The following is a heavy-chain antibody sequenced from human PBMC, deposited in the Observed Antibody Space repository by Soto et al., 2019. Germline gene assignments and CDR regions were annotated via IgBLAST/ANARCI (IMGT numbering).Heavy chain of an antibody. D-gene: IGHD3-22*01. J-gene: IGHJ6*02. Sequence: SETLSLTCTVSGGSISSYYWSWIRQPPGKGLEWIGYIYYSGSTNYNPSLKSRVTISVDTSKNQFSLKLSSVTAADTAVYYCARQLYYYDSSGYYRYYYGMDVWGQGTTVTVSS. CDR3: ARQLYYYDSSGYYRYYYGMDV. V-gene: IGHV4-59*08. CDR2: IYYSGST. CDR1: GGSISSYY.